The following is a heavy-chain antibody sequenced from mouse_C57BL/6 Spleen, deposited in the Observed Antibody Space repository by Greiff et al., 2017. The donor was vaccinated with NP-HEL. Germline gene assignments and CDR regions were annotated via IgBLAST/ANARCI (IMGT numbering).Heavy chain of an antibody. J-gene: IGHJ3*01. D-gene: IGHD2-5*01. CDR1: GFTFSSYA. V-gene: IGHV5-9-1*02. CDR3: TRETYYSNYGAWFAY. Sequence: EVKVEESGEGLVKPGGSLKLSCAASGFTFSSYAMSWVRQTPEKRLEWVAYISSGGDYIYYADTVKGRFTISRDNARNTLYLQMSSLKSEDTAMYYCTRETYYSNYGAWFAYWGQGTLVTVSA. CDR2: ISSGGDYI.